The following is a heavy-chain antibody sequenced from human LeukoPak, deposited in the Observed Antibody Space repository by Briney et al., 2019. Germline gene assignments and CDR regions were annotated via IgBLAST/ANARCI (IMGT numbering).Heavy chain of an antibody. Sequence: GGSLRLSCAASGFTFSSYAMNWVRQAPGKGLEWVSAISGSGGSTYYADSVKGRFTISRDNSKNTLYLQMNSLRAEDTAVYYCAKSLPAIVVVVALFDYWGQGTLVTVSS. CDR1: GFTFSSYA. CDR2: ISGSGGST. J-gene: IGHJ4*02. D-gene: IGHD2-15*01. V-gene: IGHV3-23*01. CDR3: AKSLPAIVVVVALFDY.